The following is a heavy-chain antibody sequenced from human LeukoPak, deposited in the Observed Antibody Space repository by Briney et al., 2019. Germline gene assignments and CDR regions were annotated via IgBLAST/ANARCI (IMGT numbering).Heavy chain of an antibody. D-gene: IGHD2-15*01. CDR2: IIPIFGIA. J-gene: IGHJ6*02. Sequence: ASVKVSSKASGGTFSSYAISWVRQAPGQGLEWMGRIIPIFGIANYAQKFQGRVTITADKSTSTAYMELSSLRSEDTAVYYCARDLHCSGGSCFSRYYYYYGMDVWGQGTTVTVSS. CDR1: GGTFSSYA. V-gene: IGHV1-69*04. CDR3: ARDLHCSGGSCFSRYYYYYGMDV.